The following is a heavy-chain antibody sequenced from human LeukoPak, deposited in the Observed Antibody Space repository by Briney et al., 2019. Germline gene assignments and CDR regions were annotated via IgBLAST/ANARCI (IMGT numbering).Heavy chain of an antibody. D-gene: IGHD3-10*01. Sequence: TGGSLRLSCAASGFTVSSNYMSWVRQAPGKGLEWVAFIRYDGSNKYYSDSVKGRFTISRDNSKNTLYLQMKSLRTEGTAVYYCARGYYGSGSHYGTNWFDPWGQGTLVTVSS. CDR3: ARGYYGSGSHYGTNWFDP. CDR1: GFTVSSNY. V-gene: IGHV3-30*02. CDR2: IRYDGSNK. J-gene: IGHJ5*02.